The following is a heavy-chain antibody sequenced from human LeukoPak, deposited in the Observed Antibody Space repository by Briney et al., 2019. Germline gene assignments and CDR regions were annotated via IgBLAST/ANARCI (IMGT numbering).Heavy chain of an antibody. V-gene: IGHV3-21*01. D-gene: IGHD4-11*01. CDR2: ISSSSRYI. Sequence: GGSLRLSCAASVFTFSSYSMNWVRQAPGKGLEWVSSISSSSRYIYYADSVKGRFTISRDNAKTSLYLQMNSLTAEDTAVYYCASLVTTRHYFDYWGQGTLVTVSS. J-gene: IGHJ4*02. CDR3: ASLVTTRHYFDY. CDR1: VFTFSSYS.